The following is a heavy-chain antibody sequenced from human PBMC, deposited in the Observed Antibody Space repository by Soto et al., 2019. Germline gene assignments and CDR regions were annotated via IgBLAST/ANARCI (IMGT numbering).Heavy chain of an antibody. J-gene: IGHJ3*02. Sequence: QVQLVQSGAEVKKPGSSVKVSCKASEGTFSSYTISWVRQAPGQGLEWMGRIIPILGIANYAQKFQGRDTITADKSTRTAYMELSSLRTEDTAVYYCARRRDAFDNWGQGTMVPVSS. CDR3: ARRRDAFDN. CDR1: EGTFSSYT. V-gene: IGHV1-69*02. CDR2: IIPILGIA.